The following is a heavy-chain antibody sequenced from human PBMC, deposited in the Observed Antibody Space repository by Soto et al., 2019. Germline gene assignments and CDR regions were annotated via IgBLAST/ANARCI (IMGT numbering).Heavy chain of an antibody. CDR2: ISGSGGST. CDR3: AKESRAVHCSSTSCYVITSWAMDV. CDR1: GFTFSSYA. V-gene: IGHV3-23*01. J-gene: IGHJ6*02. Sequence: GGSLRLSCAASGFTFSSYAMSWVRQAPGKGLEWVSAISGSGGSTYYADSVKGRFTISRDNSKNTLYLQMNSLRAEDTAVYYCAKESRAVHCSSTSCYVITSWAMDVWGQGTTVTVSS. D-gene: IGHD2-2*01.